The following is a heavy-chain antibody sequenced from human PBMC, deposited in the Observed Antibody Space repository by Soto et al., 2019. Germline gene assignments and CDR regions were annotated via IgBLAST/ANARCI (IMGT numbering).Heavy chain of an antibody. D-gene: IGHD4-17*01. V-gene: IGHV3-15*01. CDR3: TTSTYGDYKKYFQD. J-gene: IGHJ1*01. CDR2: IKSKTDGETT. Sequence: ESGGGLVKPGGSLRLSCAASGFTFNNAWMSWVRQAPGKGLEWVGRIKSKTDGETTDYAAPVKGRFTISRDDSKNTLYLQMNSLKTEDTAVYFCTTSTYGDYKKYFQDWGQGTLVTASS. CDR1: GFTFNNAW.